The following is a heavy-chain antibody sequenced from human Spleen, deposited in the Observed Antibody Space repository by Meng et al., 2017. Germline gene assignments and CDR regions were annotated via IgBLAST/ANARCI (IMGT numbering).Heavy chain of an antibody. CDR1: GGSISSYY. V-gene: IGHV4-38-2*02. CDR2: IYHSGST. J-gene: IGHJ4*02. Sequence: SETLSLTCTVSGGSISSYYWGWIRQPPGKGLEWIGSIYHSGSTYYNPSLKSRVTISVDTSKNQFSLKLSSVTAADTAVYYCASQIDYGDYVFDSWGQGTLVTVSS. D-gene: IGHD4-17*01. CDR3: ASQIDYGDYVFDS.